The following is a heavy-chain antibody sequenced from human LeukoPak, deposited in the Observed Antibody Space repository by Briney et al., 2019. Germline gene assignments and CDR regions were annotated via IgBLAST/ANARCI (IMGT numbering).Heavy chain of an antibody. D-gene: IGHD3-3*01. CDR2: INPSGGST. V-gene: IGHV1-46*01. Sequence: ASVKVSCKASGYTFTSYYMRWVRQAPGQGLEWMGIINPSGGSTSYAQKFQGRVTMTRDTSTSTVYMELSSLRSEDTAVYYCARDRTYLTIFGVVTRLNTRNYFDYWGQGTLVTVSS. CDR1: GYTFTSYY. J-gene: IGHJ4*02. CDR3: ARDRTYLTIFGVVTRLNTRNYFDY.